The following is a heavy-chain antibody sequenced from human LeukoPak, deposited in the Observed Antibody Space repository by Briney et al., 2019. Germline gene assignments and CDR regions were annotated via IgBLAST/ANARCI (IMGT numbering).Heavy chain of an antibody. V-gene: IGHV1-46*01. CDR1: GYTFTSYY. CDR2: INPSGGST. D-gene: IGHD3-22*01. CDR3: ARGSYYDSSGYYYRAEYFQH. Sequence: ASVKVSCEASGYTFTSYYMHWVRQAPGQGLEWMGIINPSGGSTSYAQKFQGRVTMTRDTSTSTVYMELSSLRSEDTAVYYCARGSYYDSSGYYYRAEYFQHWGQGTLVTVSS. J-gene: IGHJ1*01.